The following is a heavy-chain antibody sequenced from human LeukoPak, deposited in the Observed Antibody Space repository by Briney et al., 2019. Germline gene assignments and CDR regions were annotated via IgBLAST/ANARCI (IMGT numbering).Heavy chain of an antibody. CDR2: ISAFNGDT. CDR3: ARDPSNTSGRYQYFDI. CDR1: GYPFTHHG. D-gene: IGHD6-19*01. J-gene: IGHJ2*01. Sequence: EASVKVSCKASGYPFTHHGITWVRQAPGQGLEWLGWISAFNGDTIYAREFQGRVTPTTDTSTTTAYMEVRSLRSDDTAVYYCARDPSNTSGRYQYFDIWGRGTLVTVSS. V-gene: IGHV1-18*01.